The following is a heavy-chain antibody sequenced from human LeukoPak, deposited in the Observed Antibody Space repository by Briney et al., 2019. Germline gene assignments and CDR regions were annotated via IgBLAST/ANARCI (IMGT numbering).Heavy chain of an antibody. V-gene: IGHV1-18*01. CDR1: GYTFTRYD. J-gene: IGHJ4*02. CDR2: ISAYNGNT. D-gene: IGHD3-10*01. CDR3: ARENYGSGSYHDY. Sequence: ASVKVSCKVSGYTFTRYDITWVRQAAGQGLEWMGWISAYNGNTNYAQKLQGRVTMTTDTSTSTAYMELRSLRSDDTAVYYCARENYGSGSYHDYWGQGTLVTVSS.